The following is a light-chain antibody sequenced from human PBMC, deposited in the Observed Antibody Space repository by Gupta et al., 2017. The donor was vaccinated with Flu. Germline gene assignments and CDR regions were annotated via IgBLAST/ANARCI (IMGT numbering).Light chain of an antibody. V-gene: IGLV1-51*02. J-gene: IGLJ2*01. Sequence: QSVLTQPPSVSAAPGQTVTISCSGSSSNIGNNYVSWYQQLPGTAPKLFIYENNKRPSGIPDRFSGSKSGTSATLGITGLQTGDEADYYCGTWDSSLSAVVFGGGTKLTVL. CDR2: ENN. CDR3: GTWDSSLSAVV. CDR1: SSNIGNNY.